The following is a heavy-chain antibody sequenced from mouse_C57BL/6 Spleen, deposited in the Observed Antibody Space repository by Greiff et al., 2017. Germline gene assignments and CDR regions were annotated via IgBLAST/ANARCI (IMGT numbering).Heavy chain of an antibody. Sequence: EVKLVESGEGLVRPGGSLKLSCAASGFTFSSYAMSWVRPTPEKRLEWVAYISSGGDYIYYADTVKGRFTISRDNARNTLYLQMSSLKSEDTAMYYCTRVENDSYAMDYWGQGTSVTVSS. CDR3: TRVENDSYAMDY. CDR1: GFTFSSYA. V-gene: IGHV5-9-1*02. CDR2: ISSGGDYI. J-gene: IGHJ4*01.